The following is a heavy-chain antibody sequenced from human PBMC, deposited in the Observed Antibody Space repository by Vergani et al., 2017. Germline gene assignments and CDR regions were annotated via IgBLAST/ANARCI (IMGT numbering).Heavy chain of an antibody. J-gene: IGHJ3*02. CDR3: ARDWYNLDSRGYYADAFDI. CDR1: GGSISSGGYY. V-gene: IGHV4-31*03. D-gene: IGHD3-22*01. Sequence: QVQLQESGPGLVKPSQTLSLTCTVSGGSISSGGYYWSWIRQHPGKGLEWIGYIYYSGSTYYNPSLKSRVTISVDTSKNQFSLKLSSVTAADTAVYYCARDWYNLDSRGYYADAFDIWGQGTMVTVSS. CDR2: IYYSGST.